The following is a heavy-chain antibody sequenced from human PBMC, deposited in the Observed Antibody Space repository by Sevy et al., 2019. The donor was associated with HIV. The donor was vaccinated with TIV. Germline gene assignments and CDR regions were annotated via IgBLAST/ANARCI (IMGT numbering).Heavy chain of an antibody. V-gene: IGHV3-7*01. CDR3: ARMAPPPGYSSSWYPPYYYYYGMDV. D-gene: IGHD6-13*01. CDR2: IKQDGSEK. CDR1: GFTFSSYW. Sequence: GGSLRLSCAASGFTFSSYWMSWVRQAPGKGLEWVANIKQDGSEKYYVDSVKGRFTISRDNAKNSLYLQMNSLRAGDTAVYYCARMAPPPGYSSSWYPPYYYYYGMDVWGQGTTVTVSS. J-gene: IGHJ6*02.